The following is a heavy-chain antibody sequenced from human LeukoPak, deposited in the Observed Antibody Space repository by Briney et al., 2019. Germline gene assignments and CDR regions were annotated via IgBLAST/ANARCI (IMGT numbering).Heavy chain of an antibody. Sequence: SETLSLTCAVYGGSFSGYYWSWIRQPPGKGLEWIGEINHSGGTNYNPSLKSRVSISVDSSKNQFSLKLSSVTAADTAVYYYARTGSTVTMLYPFDHWGQGTLVTVSS. CDR1: GGSFSGYY. D-gene: IGHD4-17*01. J-gene: IGHJ4*02. V-gene: IGHV4-34*01. CDR2: INHSGGT. CDR3: ARTGSTVTMLYPFDH.